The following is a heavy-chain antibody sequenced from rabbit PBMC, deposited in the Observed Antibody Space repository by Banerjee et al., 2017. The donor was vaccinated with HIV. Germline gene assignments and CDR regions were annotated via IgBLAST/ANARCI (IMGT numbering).Heavy chain of an antibody. V-gene: IGHV1S40*01. CDR2: IYTSSGVT. J-gene: IGHJ4*01. D-gene: IGHD2-1*01. CDR1: GFSFSSGYY. Sequence: QSLEESGGDLVKPGASLTLTCTASGFSFSSGYYICWVRQAPGKGLELIACIYTSSGVTYYASWAKGRFTISETSSTTVTLQMTSLTAADTATYFCARSSGIAYGDSNLWGPGTLVTV. CDR3: ARSSGIAYGDSNL.